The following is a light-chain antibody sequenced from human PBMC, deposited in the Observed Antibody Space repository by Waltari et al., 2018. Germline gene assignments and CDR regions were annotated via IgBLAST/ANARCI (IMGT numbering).Light chain of an antibody. Sequence: VMTQSPATLSVSPGERATLSCRASRSVGRNLAWDQQKPGQAPRLVMFGASTRATDIPARFSGGGSGSGTEFTLTVSSLQSEDFAVYYCHQYNFWPHTFGQGTKVEIK. V-gene: IGKV3-15*01. J-gene: IGKJ2*01. CDR1: RSVGRN. CDR2: GAS. CDR3: HQYNFWPHT.